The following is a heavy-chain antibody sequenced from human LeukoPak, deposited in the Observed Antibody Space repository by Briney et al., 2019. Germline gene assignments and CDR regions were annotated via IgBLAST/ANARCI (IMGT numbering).Heavy chain of an antibody. CDR3: AKDRYDILTGSLDY. D-gene: IGHD3-9*01. J-gene: IGHJ4*02. Sequence: GRSLRLSCAASGFTFNSYGMHWVRQAPGKGLEWVAVISYDGSNKYYADSVKGRFTISRDDSKNTLYLQMNSLRAEDTAVYYCAKDRYDILTGSLDYWGQGTLVTVSS. V-gene: IGHV3-30*18. CDR1: GFTFNSYG. CDR2: ISYDGSNK.